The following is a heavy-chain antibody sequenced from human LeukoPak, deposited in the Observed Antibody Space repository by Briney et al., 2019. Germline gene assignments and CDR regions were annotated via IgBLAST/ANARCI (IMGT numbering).Heavy chain of an antibody. CDR2: INPNSGDT. CDR3: ARDYCSSTSCLFDY. J-gene: IGHJ4*02. D-gene: IGHD2-2*01. Sequence: GASVKVSCKASGYTFTGYHMHWVRQAPGQGLEWMGRINPNSGDTNSAQKFQGRVTMTRDTSISTAYMDLSRLTSDDTAVYYCARDYCSSTSCLFDYWGQGTLVTVSS. V-gene: IGHV1-2*06. CDR1: GYTFTGYH.